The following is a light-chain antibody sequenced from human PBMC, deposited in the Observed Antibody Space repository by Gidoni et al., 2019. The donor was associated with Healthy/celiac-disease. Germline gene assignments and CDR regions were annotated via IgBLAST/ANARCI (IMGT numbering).Light chain of an antibody. CDR2: DDS. J-gene: IGLJ1*01. V-gene: IGLV3-21*02. CDR3: QVWDSSSDHPYV. Sequence: SYVLTQPPSVSVAQGQTARITCGGNKIGSKSVHWYQQKPGQAPVLVVYDDSARPSGIPGRFSGSNSGNTATLTISRVDAVDEADYYCQVWDSSSDHPYVFGTGTKVTVL. CDR1: KIGSKS.